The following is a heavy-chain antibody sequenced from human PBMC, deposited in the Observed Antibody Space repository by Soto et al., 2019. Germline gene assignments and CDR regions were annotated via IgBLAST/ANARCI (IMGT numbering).Heavy chain of an antibody. V-gene: IGHV4-61*08. Sequence: SETLSLTCTVSGGSISSGGYYWSWIRQHPGKGLEWIGYIYYTGTTNYNPSLKSRVTISVDTSKNQVSLKLNSVTAADVAMYYCARAIDFDSWGQGTLVTVSS. CDR3: ARAIDFDS. CDR2: IYYTGTT. CDR1: GGSISSGGYY. J-gene: IGHJ4*02.